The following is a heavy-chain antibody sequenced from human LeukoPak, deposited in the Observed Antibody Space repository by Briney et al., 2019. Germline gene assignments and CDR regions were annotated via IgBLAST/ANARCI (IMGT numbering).Heavy chain of an antibody. CDR1: GGSFSGYY. CDR2: TSHSGNT. Sequence: SETLSLTCAVYGGSFSGYYWSWVRQPPGKSRIWMGETSHSGNTNYDPSLKSRLTISVDTSKNQFSLKLTSVTAADTAMYYCARDFLQGRRGNTGGSFDFWGQGILVTVSS. J-gene: IGHJ4*02. CDR3: ARDFLQGRRGNTGGSFDF. V-gene: IGHV4-34*01. D-gene: IGHD3-16*01.